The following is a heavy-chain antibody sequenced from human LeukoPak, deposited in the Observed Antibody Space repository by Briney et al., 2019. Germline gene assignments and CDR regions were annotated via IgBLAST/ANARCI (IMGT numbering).Heavy chain of an antibody. J-gene: IGHJ4*02. D-gene: IGHD6-13*01. CDR3: AKSFGYSRSWFDY. CDR2: ISGNGGGT. CDR1: GFTFSSYA. Sequence: GGSLRLSCAASGFTFSSYAMSWARQAPGKGLEWVSGISGNGGGTYYADSVKGRFTVSRDNSKNTLYLQMNSLRAEDTAVYYCAKSFGYSRSWFDYWGQGTPVTVSS. V-gene: IGHV3-23*01.